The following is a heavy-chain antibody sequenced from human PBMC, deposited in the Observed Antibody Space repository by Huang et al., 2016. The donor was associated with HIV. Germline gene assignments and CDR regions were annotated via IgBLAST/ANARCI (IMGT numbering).Heavy chain of an antibody. Sequence: QVQLVQSGAEVKTPGSSVKVSCKASGGTFSKYAISWVRQAPGQGLEWRGGIIPMVGTPNSARKFQGRVTITADDATSTTYVEVSSLRSEDTALYYCARGQLGSYGDYDVLYWGQGTLVTVSS. CDR2: IIPMVGTP. V-gene: IGHV1-69*13. D-gene: IGHD4-17*01. J-gene: IGHJ4*02. CDR1: GGTFSKYA. CDR3: ARGQLGSYGDYDVLY.